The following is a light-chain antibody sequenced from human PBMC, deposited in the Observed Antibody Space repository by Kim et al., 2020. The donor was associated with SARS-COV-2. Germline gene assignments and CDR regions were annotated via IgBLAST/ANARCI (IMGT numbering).Light chain of an antibody. CDR2: EVS. J-gene: IGKJ1*01. CDR3: VQGLQWPYT. CDR1: QSLVHSNGNTY. V-gene: IGKV2-30*02. Sequence: EVVMTQSPLSLPVTPGQPASISCRSSQSLVHSNGNTYLSWFHQRPGRSPRRLIYEVSTRDSGVPDRISGSGSATDFTLRISRVEAEDVGIYYCVQGLQWPYTFGQGTKVDIK.